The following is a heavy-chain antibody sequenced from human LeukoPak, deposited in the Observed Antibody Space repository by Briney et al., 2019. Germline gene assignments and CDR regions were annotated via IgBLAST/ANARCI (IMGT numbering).Heavy chain of an antibody. J-gene: IGHJ3*02. CDR2: IGTAGDT. Sequence: GGSLRLSCAASGFTFSSYDMHWVRQATGKGLEWVSAIGTAGDTYYPGSVKGRFTISRENAKNSLYLQMNSLRAGDTAVYYCARGRTTGTVSQSGAFDIWGQGTMVTVSS. CDR1: GFTFSSYD. D-gene: IGHD1-1*01. CDR3: ARGRTTGTVSQSGAFDI. V-gene: IGHV3-13*01.